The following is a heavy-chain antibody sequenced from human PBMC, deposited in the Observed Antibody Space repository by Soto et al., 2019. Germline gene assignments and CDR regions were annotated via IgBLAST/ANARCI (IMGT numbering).Heavy chain of an antibody. D-gene: IGHD3-10*01. V-gene: IGHV3-33*01. Sequence: QVQLVESGGGVVQPGKSLRLSCAASGFTFNDYGMHWVRQAPGKGLEWVAVIWYDGSHQYYADSVKGRFTISRDKSKNTLYLQMDSLRAEDTAVYYCARERDYYGSGSFVYYGMDVWGQGTTVTVSS. CDR1: GFTFNDYG. J-gene: IGHJ6*02. CDR2: IWYDGSHQ. CDR3: ARERDYYGSGSFVYYGMDV.